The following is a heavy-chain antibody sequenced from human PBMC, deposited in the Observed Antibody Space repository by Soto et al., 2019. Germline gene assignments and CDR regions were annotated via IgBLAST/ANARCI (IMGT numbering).Heavy chain of an antibody. V-gene: IGHV4-59*08. CDR1: GGSISSYY. J-gene: IGHJ4*02. D-gene: IGHD3-22*01. CDR2: IYYSGST. Sequence: SETLSLTCTVSGGSISSYYWSWIRQPPGKGLEWIGYIYYSGSTNYNPSLKSRVTISVDTSKNQFSLKLTSVTAADTAVYYCARRDSSGYYFDYWGQGTLVTVSS. CDR3: ARRDSSGYYFDY.